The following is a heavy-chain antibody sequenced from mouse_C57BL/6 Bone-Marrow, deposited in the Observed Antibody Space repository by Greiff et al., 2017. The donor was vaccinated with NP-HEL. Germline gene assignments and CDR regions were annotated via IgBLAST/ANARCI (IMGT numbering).Heavy chain of an antibody. D-gene: IGHD1-1*01. J-gene: IGHJ1*03. V-gene: IGHV1-5*01. Sequence: EVQLQQSGTVLARPGASVKMSCKTSGYTFTSYWMHWVKQRPGQGLEWIGAIYPGNSDTSYNQKFKGKAKLTAVTSASTAYMELSSLTNEDSAVYHCTRSTYYYGSSDWYFDVWGTGTTVTVSS. CDR3: TRSTYYYGSSDWYFDV. CDR2: IYPGNSDT. CDR1: GYTFTSYW.